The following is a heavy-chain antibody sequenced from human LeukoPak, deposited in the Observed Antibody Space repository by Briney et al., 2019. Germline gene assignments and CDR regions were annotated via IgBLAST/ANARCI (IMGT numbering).Heavy chain of an antibody. CDR2: IRSKPYGGTT. CDR1: GFNFDDYI. Sequence: GGSLRLSCTASGFNFDDYIMSWVRQAPGKGLECVGFIRSKPYGGTTDYAASVKGRFSISRDESKSISYLQMDSLKAEDTAVYYCTSRRHCTGAACFQGLDYWGQGTLVTVSS. D-gene: IGHD2-8*02. CDR3: TSRRHCTGAACFQGLDY. J-gene: IGHJ4*02. V-gene: IGHV3-49*04.